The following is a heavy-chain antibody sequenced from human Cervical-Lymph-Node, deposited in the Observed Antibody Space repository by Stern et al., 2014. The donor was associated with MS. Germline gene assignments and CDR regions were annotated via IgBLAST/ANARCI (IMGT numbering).Heavy chain of an antibody. V-gene: IGHV4-4*02. J-gene: IGHJ2*01. CDR2: IYHSGAS. CDR1: GGSVSSTNW. CDR3: ARERQQYCNSEGCSYWYFDL. D-gene: IGHD2/OR15-2a*01. Sequence: LQLQESGPGLVKPSGTLSLTCAVSGGSVSSTNWWSWVRQSPGKGLEWIGNIYHSGASNYRPSLRSRVSISLDTSKNPLSLHLTSVTAADTAVYYCARERQQYCNSEGCSYWYFDLWGRGTLVTVSS.